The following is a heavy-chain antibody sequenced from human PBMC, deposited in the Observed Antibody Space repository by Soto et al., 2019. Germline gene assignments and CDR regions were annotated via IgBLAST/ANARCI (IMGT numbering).Heavy chain of an antibody. D-gene: IGHD5-18*01. CDR3: ARDRGYGYGHPLDY. CDR1: GFTINSNY. CDR2: VYSGGGT. V-gene: IGHV3-53*02. Sequence: EVQLVETGGGLIQPGGSLRLSCAASGFTINSNYMNWVRQVPGKGLEWVSVVYSGGGTSYADSVKGRFTISRDNSKNTLYLQMNSLRAEDTAVYYCARDRGYGYGHPLDYWGQGTLVTVSS. J-gene: IGHJ4*02.